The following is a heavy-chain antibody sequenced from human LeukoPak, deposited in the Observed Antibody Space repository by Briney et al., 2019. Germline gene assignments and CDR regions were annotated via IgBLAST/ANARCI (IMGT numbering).Heavy chain of an antibody. CDR1: GYTFTGYF. V-gene: IGHV1-2*02. Sequence: GASVKVSCKASGYTFTGYFMHWVRQAPGQGLEWMGWINPNSGGTNYAQKFQGRVTMTRDTSISTAYMELSRLRSDDTAVYYCARGGARYCSGGSCYARGAFDIWGQGTMVTVSS. J-gene: IGHJ3*02. D-gene: IGHD2-15*01. CDR2: INPNSGGT. CDR3: ARGGARYCSGGSCYARGAFDI.